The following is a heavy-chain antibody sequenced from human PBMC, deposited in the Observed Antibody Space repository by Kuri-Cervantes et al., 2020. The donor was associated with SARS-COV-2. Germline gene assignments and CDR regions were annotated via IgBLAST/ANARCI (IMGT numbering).Heavy chain of an antibody. V-gene: IGHV3-7*05. J-gene: IGHJ4*02. CDR2: IKQDGSEK. CDR3: ARFGIRITIFGVPKGFDY. CDR1: GFTFSSYW. Sequence: GESLKISCAASGFTFSSYWMSWVRQAPGKGLEWVANIKQDGSEKYYVDSVKGRFTISRDNAKNSLYLQMNSLRAEDTAVYYCARFGIRITIFGVPKGFDYWGQGTLVTVSS. D-gene: IGHD3-3*01.